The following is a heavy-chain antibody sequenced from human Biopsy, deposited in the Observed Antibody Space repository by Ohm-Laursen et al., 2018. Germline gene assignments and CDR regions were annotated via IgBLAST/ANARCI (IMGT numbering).Heavy chain of an antibody. V-gene: IGHV3-48*04. D-gene: IGHD1-26*01. J-gene: IGHJ4*02. CDR1: EFTFSGYS. CDR2: INVYSNKK. CDR3: AREGELAADEYFDY. Sequence: SLRLSCAASEFTFSGYSMNWVRQAPGRGLEWVSYINVYSNKKYYADSVKGRLTISRDNAKNSLYLQMDRLRAEDTAVYYCAREGELAADEYFDYWGQGILVTVSS.